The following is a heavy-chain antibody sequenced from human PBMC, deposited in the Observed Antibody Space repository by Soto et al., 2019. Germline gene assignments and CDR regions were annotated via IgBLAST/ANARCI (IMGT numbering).Heavy chain of an antibody. Sequence: SVKLSCKASGGTFSSYAISWVRQAPGQGLEWMGGIMPIFGTANYAQKFQGRVTITADESTSTAYMELSSLRSEDTAVYYCASVVPAANGLAAAGGYDMDVWGQGTTVTVTS. J-gene: IGHJ6*02. CDR3: ASVVPAANGLAAAGGYDMDV. V-gene: IGHV1-69*13. D-gene: IGHD2-2*01. CDR1: GGTFSSYA. CDR2: IMPIFGTA.